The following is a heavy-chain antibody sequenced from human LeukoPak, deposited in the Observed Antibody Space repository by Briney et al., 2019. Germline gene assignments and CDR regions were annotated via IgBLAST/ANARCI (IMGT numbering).Heavy chain of an antibody. J-gene: IGHJ4*02. CDR1: GFTFSSYA. Sequence: GRSLRLSCAASGFTFSSYAMHWVRQAPGKGLEWVAFIRYDGTTKFYADSVKGRFTISRDYSKNTLYLQMNSLRAEDTAVYYCAKESESYDSSGSTFDYWGQGTLVTVSS. CDR3: AKESESYDSSGSTFDY. CDR2: IRYDGTTK. V-gene: IGHV3-30*02. D-gene: IGHD3-22*01.